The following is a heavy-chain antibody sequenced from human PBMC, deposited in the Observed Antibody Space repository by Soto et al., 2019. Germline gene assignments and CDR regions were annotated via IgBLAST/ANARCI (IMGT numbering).Heavy chain of an antibody. CDR1: GFTFSSYG. CDR2: IWYDGSNK. Sequence: QVQLVESGGGVVQPGRSLRLSCAASGFTFSSYGMHWVRQAPGKGLEWVAVIWYDGSNKYYADSVKGGFTISRDNSKNSLYLQMNSLRAEETSVYYCARAGSSTRCFNLCVYYYYMVVWGKGSTVTDSS. D-gene: IGHD2-2*01. CDR3: ARAGSSTRCFNLCVYYYYMVV. V-gene: IGHV3-33*01. J-gene: IGHJ6*03.